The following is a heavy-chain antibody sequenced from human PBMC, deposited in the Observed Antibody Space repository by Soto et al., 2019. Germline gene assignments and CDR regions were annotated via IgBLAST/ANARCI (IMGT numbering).Heavy chain of an antibody. CDR2: MNPNSGNT. V-gene: IGHV1-8*01. Sequence: QVQLVQSGDEVKKPGASVKVSCKASRYAFTSYDINWVRQATGQGLEWMGWMNPNSGNTDYAQKFQGRVTMTRNTSISTAYMELSSLRSEDTAVYYCARERSAAGAGWFDPWAQGTLVTVSS. J-gene: IGHJ5*02. D-gene: IGHD6-13*01. CDR3: ARERSAAGAGWFDP. CDR1: RYAFTSYD.